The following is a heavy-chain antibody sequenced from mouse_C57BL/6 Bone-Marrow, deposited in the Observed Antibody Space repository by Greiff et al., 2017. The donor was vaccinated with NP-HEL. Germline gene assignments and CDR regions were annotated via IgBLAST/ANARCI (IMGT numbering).Heavy chain of an antibody. J-gene: IGHJ2*01. D-gene: IGHD3-2*02. CDR3: ARQLRLLDY. CDR1: GYAFSSSW. V-gene: IGHV1-82*01. Sequence: QVQLQQSGPELVKPGASVKLSCKASGYAFSSSWMNWVKQRPGKGLEWIGRIYPGDGDTNYNGKFKGKATLTADKSSSTAYMQLSSLTSEDVSVYFCARQLRLLDYWGQGTTLTVSS. CDR2: IYPGDGDT.